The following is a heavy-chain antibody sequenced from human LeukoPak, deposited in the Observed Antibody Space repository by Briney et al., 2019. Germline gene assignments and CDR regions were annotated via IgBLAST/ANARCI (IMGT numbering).Heavy chain of an antibody. D-gene: IGHD6-19*01. J-gene: IGHJ4*02. Sequence: KTSETLSLTCTVSGGSISSSSDYWGWVRQPRGRGVEWNGSIYYSGSTYYNRSVKSQVTISVYTSKKEFSLKLSSVTAADTAVYYCARRDAYSSCILTFDYWGQGTLVTVSS. V-gene: IGHV4-39*01. CDR2: IYYSGST. CDR1: GGSISSSSDY. CDR3: ARRDAYSSCILTFDY.